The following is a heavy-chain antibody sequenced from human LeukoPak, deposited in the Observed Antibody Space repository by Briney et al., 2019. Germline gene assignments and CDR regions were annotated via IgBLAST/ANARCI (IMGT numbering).Heavy chain of an antibody. CDR1: GGSISSYY. D-gene: IGHD4-17*01. Sequence: SEILSLTCTVSGGSISSYYWSWIRQPPGKGLEWIGYIYYSGSTNYNPSLKNRVTISVDTSKNQFSLKLSSVTAADTAVYYCARVPSYGDYEFYFDYWGQGTLVTVSS. CDR2: IYYSGST. V-gene: IGHV4-59*01. CDR3: ARVPSYGDYEFYFDY. J-gene: IGHJ4*02.